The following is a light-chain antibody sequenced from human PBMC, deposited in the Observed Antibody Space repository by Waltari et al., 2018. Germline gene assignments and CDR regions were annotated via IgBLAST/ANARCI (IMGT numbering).Light chain of an antibody. CDR2: CAS. CDR3: QQYYITPLS. Sequence: DVVMTQSPDFLAVSLGERATIHCKSSQSLFYSSNNKNYFAWYQQKPGQPPKLLIYCASTRESGVPDRFSGSGSGTDFTLTISSLQAEDVAIYFCQQYYITPLSFGGGTRVEIK. CDR1: QSLFYSSNNKNY. V-gene: IGKV4-1*01. J-gene: IGKJ4*01.